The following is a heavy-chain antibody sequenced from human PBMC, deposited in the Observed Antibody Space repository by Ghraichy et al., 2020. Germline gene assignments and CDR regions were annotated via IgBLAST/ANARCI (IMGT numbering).Heavy chain of an antibody. D-gene: IGHD3-16*01. V-gene: IGHV4-39*01. CDR2: IYYSGST. CDR3: ARRTVTYFDY. J-gene: IGHJ4*02. Sequence: SQTLSLTCTVSGGSISSSSYYWDWIRQPPGKGLEWIGSIYYSGSTYYNPSLKSRVTISVDKSKNQFSLKLSSVTATDTAVYYCARRTVTYFDYWGQGTLVTVSS. CDR1: GGSISSSSYY.